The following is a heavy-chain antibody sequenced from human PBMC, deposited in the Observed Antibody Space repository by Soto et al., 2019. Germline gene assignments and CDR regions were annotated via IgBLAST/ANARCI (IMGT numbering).Heavy chain of an antibody. CDR2: IDRGVST. D-gene: IGHD3-10*02. V-gene: IGHV3-53*01. CDR3: ARHGRLYHDVRTPLAGMDV. CDR1: GFAFSSNY. J-gene: IGHJ6*02. Sequence: PXESLRLTCASSGFAFSSNYKYWVRQAPRKGLERVSAIDRGVSTYYADSVKGRFTISRDNSKNTLHLQVNSLGAEDTAVYDCARHGRLYHDVRTPLAGMDVWGQGTTVTGSS.